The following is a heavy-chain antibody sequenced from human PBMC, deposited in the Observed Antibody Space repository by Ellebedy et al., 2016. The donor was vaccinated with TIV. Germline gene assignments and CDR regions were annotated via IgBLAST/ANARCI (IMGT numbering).Heavy chain of an antibody. D-gene: IGHD5-18*01. CDR3: ARHGKRGYSYGYDYYGMDV. Sequence: MPSETLSLTCTVSGDSISSSLYYWGWLRQSPGKGLEWIGTIYYSGTTYYTPSLKSRVTMSVDMSKNQFSLKLNSVTAADTAIYYCARHGKRGYSYGYDYYGMDVWGQGTTVTVSS. V-gene: IGHV4-39*01. CDR2: IYYSGTT. J-gene: IGHJ6*02. CDR1: GDSISSSLYY.